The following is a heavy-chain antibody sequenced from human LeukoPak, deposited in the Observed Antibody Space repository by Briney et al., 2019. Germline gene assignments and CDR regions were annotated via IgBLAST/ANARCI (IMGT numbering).Heavy chain of an antibody. J-gene: IGHJ5*02. V-gene: IGHV4-4*07. Sequence: SETLCLTCTVSGGSISSYYWSWIRQPPGKGLEWIGRIYTSGSSNYNPSLKRRITISVDTSKNQCSLYLSSVTAADTAVYYCARGDYISGSHFGPSGQRTLVTVSS. CDR2: IYTSGSS. D-gene: IGHD3-16*01. CDR1: GGSISSYY. CDR3: ARGDYISGSHFGP.